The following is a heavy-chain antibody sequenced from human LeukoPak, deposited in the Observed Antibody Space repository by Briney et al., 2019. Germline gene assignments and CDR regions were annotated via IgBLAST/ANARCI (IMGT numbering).Heavy chain of an antibody. CDR1: GGSFSGYY. CDR3: AREVNEPASADAFDI. D-gene: IGHD2-2*01. CDR2: IFYSGTT. J-gene: IGHJ3*02. V-gene: IGHV4-31*11. Sequence: PSETLSLTCAVYGGSFSGYYWSWIRQHPEKGLEWIGYIFYSGTTYYNPSLKSRVTISVDTSKNQFSLKLNSVIAADTAVYYCAREVNEPASADAFDIWGQGTMVTVSS.